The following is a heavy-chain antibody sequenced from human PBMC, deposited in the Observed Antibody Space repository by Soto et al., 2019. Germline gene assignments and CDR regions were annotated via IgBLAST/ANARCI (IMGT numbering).Heavy chain of an antibody. J-gene: IGHJ6*02. CDR2: IYYSGST. V-gene: IGHV4-39*01. D-gene: IGHD4-17*01. CDR3: ANDYGDYKSYYAMAV. Sequence: SETLSLTCTVTGASVTSSTYYWGWIRQPPGKGLEWIGSIYYSGSTYYNPSLRSRVTITVDTSKNQVSLKLTSVTAADTAVYYCANDYGDYKSYYAMAVWGQGTTVTVSS. CDR1: GASVTSSTYY.